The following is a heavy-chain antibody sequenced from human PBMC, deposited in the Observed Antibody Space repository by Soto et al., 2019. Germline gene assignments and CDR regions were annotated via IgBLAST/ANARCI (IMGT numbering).Heavy chain of an antibody. D-gene: IGHD1-26*01. J-gene: IGHJ4*02. CDR2: IKQDGSEK. V-gene: IGHV3-7*01. CDR3: ARGFRVEGAYGAGAFFDY. Sequence: GGSLRLSCAASGFTFSSYWMSWVRQAPGKGLEWVANIKQDGSEKYYVDSVKGRFTISRDNSKNTVYLQMNSLGAEDTAVYYCARGFRVEGAYGAGAFFDYWAQGTLVTVSS. CDR1: GFTFSSYW.